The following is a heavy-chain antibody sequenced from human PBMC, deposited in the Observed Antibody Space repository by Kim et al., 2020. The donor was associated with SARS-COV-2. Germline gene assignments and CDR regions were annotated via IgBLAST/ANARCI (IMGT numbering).Heavy chain of an antibody. J-gene: IGHJ4*02. D-gene: IGHD6-13*01. Sequence: SETLSLTCTVSGGSISSSSYYWGWIRQPPGKGLEWIGSIYYSGSTYYNPSLKSRVTISVDTSKNQFSLKLSSVTAADTAVYYCARLYSGAAAERSKGDYWGQGTLVTVSS. CDR1: GGSISSSSYY. CDR3: ARLYSGAAAERSKGDY. V-gene: IGHV4-39*01. CDR2: IYYSGST.